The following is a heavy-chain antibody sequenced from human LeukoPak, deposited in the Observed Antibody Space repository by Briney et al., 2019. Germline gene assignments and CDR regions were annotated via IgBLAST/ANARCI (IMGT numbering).Heavy chain of an antibody. Sequence: GGSLTLSCAASGFTFSSYAMSWVRQAPGKGLEWVSAISGSGGSTYYADSVKGRFTISRDNSKNTLYLQMNSLGAEDTDVYYCAKGSEDGLLWCGEFEWFDPWGQGTLVTVS. CDR1: GFTFSSYA. V-gene: IGHV3-23*01. J-gene: IGHJ5*02. D-gene: IGHD3-10*01. CDR3: AKGSEDGLLWCGEFEWFDP. CDR2: ISGSGGST.